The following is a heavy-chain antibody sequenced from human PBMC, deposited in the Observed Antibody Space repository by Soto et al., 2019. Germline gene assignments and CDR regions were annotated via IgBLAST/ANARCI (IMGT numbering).Heavy chain of an antibody. V-gene: IGHV1-8*01. D-gene: IGHD2-8*02. CDR3: SCTGGP. CDR2: VNPNSGET. J-gene: IGHJ5*02. CDR1: GHSLNKYD. Sequence: GASVKVSCKAAGHSLNKYDINWVRQAPGQGLEWMGWVNPNSGETGFAQKFQGRITMTRNTSINTVYMELRSLRSDDTAVYFCSCTGGPWGQGTLVTVSS.